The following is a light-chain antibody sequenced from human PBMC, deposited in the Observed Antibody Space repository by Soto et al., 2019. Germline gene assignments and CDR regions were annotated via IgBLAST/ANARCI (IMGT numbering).Light chain of an antibody. J-gene: IGKJ4*01. CDR1: QSVSSY. CDR3: QQSSTWPPLT. CDR2: DTS. V-gene: IGKV3-11*01. Sequence: EIVLTQSPATLSLSPGERATLSCRASQSVSSYLAWYQQKPGQAPRLLIYDTSNRATGIPARFSGSGSGTDFTLTISSLEPEDSAVYDCQQSSTWPPLTFGGGTNVEIK.